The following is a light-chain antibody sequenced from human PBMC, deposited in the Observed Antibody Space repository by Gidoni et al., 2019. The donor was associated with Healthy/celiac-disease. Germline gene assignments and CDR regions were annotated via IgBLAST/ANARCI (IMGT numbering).Light chain of an antibody. Sequence: AVSVALGQTVRITCQGDSLRSYYASWYQQKPGQAPVLVIYGKNNRPSGIPDRFSGSSSGNTASLTITGAQAEDEADYYCNSRDSSGNHVVFGGGTKLTVL. CDR3: NSRDSSGNHVV. CDR1: SLRSYY. V-gene: IGLV3-19*01. J-gene: IGLJ2*01. CDR2: GKN.